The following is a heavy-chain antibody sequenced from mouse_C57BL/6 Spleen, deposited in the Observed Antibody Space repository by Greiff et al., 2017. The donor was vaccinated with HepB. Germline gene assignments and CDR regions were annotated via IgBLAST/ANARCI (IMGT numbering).Heavy chain of an antibody. Sequence: VQLKESGGGLVKPGGYLKLSCAASGFTFSDYGMHWVRQAPEKGLEWVAYISSGSSTIYYADTVKGRFTISRDNAKNTLFLQMTSLRSEDTAMYYCARLSNYGNYFDYWGQGTTLTVSS. J-gene: IGHJ2*01. CDR2: ISSGSSTI. D-gene: IGHD2-1*01. V-gene: IGHV5-17*01. CDR3: ARLSNYGNYFDY. CDR1: GFTFSDYG.